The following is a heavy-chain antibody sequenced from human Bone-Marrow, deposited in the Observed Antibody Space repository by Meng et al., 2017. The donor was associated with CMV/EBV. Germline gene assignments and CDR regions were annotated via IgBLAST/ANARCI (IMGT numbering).Heavy chain of an antibody. Sequence: SETLSLTCTVSGGSIRSYYWSWIRQPPGKGLEWLGYIYYSGSTNYNPSLKSRVTISVDTSKNQFSLKLSSVTAADTAVYYCARVKHIGILTGSRYFDYWGQGILVTLSS. CDR2: IYYSGST. CDR1: GGSIRSYY. V-gene: IGHV4-59*01. D-gene: IGHD3-9*01. J-gene: IGHJ4*02. CDR3: ARVKHIGILTGSRYFDY.